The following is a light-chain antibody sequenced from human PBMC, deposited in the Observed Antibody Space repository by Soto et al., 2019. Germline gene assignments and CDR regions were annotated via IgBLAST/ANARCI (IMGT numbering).Light chain of an antibody. V-gene: IGKV3-20*01. CDR2: GAF. CDR1: QSISIN. Sequence: TVMTQSPATLSVSPGERATLSCRASQSISINLAWYQQKPGPPPRLLIFGAFNRATGIPDRFSGSACGTYSTLTSSRLEHEDFALYYCQHYDSSGTFGQGTKVDIK. J-gene: IGKJ1*01. CDR3: QHYDSSGT.